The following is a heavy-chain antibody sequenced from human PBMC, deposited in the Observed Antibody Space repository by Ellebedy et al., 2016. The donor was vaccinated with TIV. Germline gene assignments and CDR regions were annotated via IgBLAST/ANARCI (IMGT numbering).Heavy chain of an antibody. CDR2: IWSDGTTK. CDR3: AREIIYGGYYFDY. J-gene: IGHJ4*02. V-gene: IGHV3-33*01. Sequence: GESLKISXAASGFTFSSYGMHWVHQAPGKGLEWVAVIWSDGTTKYYSDSVKGRFTISRDNSKNTLYLQMNSLRAEDTAVYYCAREIIYGGYYFDYWGQGTLVTVSS. CDR1: GFTFSSYG. D-gene: IGHD4-23*01.